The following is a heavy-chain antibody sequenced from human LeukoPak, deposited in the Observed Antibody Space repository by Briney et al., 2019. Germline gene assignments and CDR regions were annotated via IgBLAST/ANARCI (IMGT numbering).Heavy chain of an antibody. V-gene: IGHV3-7*01. D-gene: IGHD5-12*01. CDR1: GFSFTGYW. J-gene: IGHJ4*02. CDR3: AKGTYSAYNSGCAY. Sequence: PGGSLRLSRAASGFSFTGYWMTWVRQAPGKGLEWVANINKDGSGKEHVDSVKGRFTISRDNSRNTLYLQMNSLRAEDTALYYCAKGTYSAYNSGCAYWGQGTLVTVSS. CDR2: INKDGSGK.